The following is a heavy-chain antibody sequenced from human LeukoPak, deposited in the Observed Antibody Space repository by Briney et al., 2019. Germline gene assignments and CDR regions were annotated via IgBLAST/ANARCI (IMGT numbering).Heavy chain of an antibody. Sequence: PGRSLRLSCAASGFTFDDYAMHWVRQAPGKGLEWVSGISYNSDTIAYADSVKGRFTISRDNAKNSLYLQMNSLRAEDTASYYCAKDYCGGDCYSGWYFDLWGRGTLVTVSS. CDR1: GFTFDDYA. V-gene: IGHV3-9*01. J-gene: IGHJ2*01. D-gene: IGHD2-21*02. CDR3: AKDYCGGDCYSGWYFDL. CDR2: ISYNSDTI.